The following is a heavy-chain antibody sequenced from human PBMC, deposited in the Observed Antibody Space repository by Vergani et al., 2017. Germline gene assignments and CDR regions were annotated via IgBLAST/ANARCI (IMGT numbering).Heavy chain of an antibody. CDR2: IIPIFGTA. Sequence: QVQLVQSAAEVKKPGSSVKVSCKASGGTFSSYAISWVGQAPAQGLEWMGEIIPIFGTANYAQKFQGRVTITADESPRTAYMELSSLRSEDTAVYYCAGPLGSYVGADADWGQGTLVTVSS. D-gene: IGHD1-26*01. V-gene: IGHV1-69*12. J-gene: IGHJ4*02. CDR3: AGPLGSYVGADAD. CDR1: GGTFSSYA.